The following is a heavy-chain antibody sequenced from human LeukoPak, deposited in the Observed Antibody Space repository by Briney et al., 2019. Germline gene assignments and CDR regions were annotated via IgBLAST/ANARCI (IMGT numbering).Heavy chain of an antibody. D-gene: IGHD6-13*01. V-gene: IGHV3-23*01. J-gene: IGHJ4*02. CDR3: AKDSAVGIAAAGLDY. Sequence: HPGGSLRLSCAASGFTFSSYAMSWVRQAPGKGLEWVSAISGSGGSTYYADSVKGRFTISRDNSKNTLYLQMNSLRAEDTAVYYCAKDSAVGIAAAGLDYWGQGTLVTVSS. CDR2: ISGSGGST. CDR1: GFTFSSYA.